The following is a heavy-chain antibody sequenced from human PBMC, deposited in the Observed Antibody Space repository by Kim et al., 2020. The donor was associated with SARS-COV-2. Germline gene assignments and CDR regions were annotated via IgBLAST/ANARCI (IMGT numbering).Heavy chain of an antibody. J-gene: IGHJ3*02. V-gene: IGHV1-69*13. D-gene: IGHD6-19*01. CDR2: IIPIFGTA. CDR1: GGTFSSYA. CDR3: VSTEYSSGWFDRGHWAFDI. Sequence: SVKVSCKASGGTFSSYAISWVRQAPGQGLEWMGGIIPIFGTANYAQKFQGRVTITADESTSTAYMELSSLRSEDTAVYYCVSTEYSSGWFDRGHWAFDIWGQGTMVTVSS.